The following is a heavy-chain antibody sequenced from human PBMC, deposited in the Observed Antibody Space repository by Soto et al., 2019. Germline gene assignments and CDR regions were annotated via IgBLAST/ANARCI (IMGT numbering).Heavy chain of an antibody. CDR3: ARDNYAFWSSTNYYGMDV. V-gene: IGHV4-38-2*02. J-gene: IGHJ6*02. Sequence: PSDILSLTCSVSSYSTSSRYYWGWSRQPPGKGLKWIGSIYQSGSTYYNPSLKSRVTISVDTSKNQFSLKLTSVTAADTAVYYCARDNYAFWSSTNYYGMDVWGQGTTVT. CDR1: SYSTSSRYY. D-gene: IGHD3-3*01. CDR2: IYQSGST.